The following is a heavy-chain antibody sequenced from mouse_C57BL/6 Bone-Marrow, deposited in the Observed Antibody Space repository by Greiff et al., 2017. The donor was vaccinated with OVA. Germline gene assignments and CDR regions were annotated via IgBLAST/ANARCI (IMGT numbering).Heavy chain of an antibody. Sequence: EVMLVESGGGLVQPGGSLKLSCAASGFTFSDYYMYWVRQTPEKRLEWVAYISNGGGSTYYPDTVKGRFTISRDNAKNTLYLQMSRLKSEDTAMYYCARHDRWFAYWGQGTLVTVSA. CDR3: ARHDRWFAY. CDR1: GFTFSDYY. V-gene: IGHV5-12*01. CDR2: ISNGGGST. J-gene: IGHJ3*01.